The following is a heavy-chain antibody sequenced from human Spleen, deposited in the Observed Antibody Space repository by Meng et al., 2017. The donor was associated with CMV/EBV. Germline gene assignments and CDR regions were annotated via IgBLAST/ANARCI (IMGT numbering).Heavy chain of an antibody. CDR1: GYTFTGNY. CDR3: ARDRSGYSGYDFDP. J-gene: IGHJ5*02. V-gene: IGHV1-2*02. D-gene: IGHD5-12*01. CDR2: INPNSGDI. Sequence: ASVKVSCKASGYTFTGNYMHWVRQAPGQGLEWMGWINPNSGDITYAQKFQGRVTMTRDTSINTAYMELSRLRSEDTAVYYCARDRSGYSGYDFDPWGQGTLVTVSS.